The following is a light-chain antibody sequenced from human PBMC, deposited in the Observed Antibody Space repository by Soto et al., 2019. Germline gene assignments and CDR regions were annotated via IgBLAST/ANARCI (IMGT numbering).Light chain of an antibody. V-gene: IGKV3-11*01. CDR2: DAS. CDR1: QSVSSY. J-gene: IGKJ5*01. Sequence: EMGLTRAPATLSLSPVERATLSSRASQSVSSYLAWYQQKPGQAPTLLIYDASNRATGIPARFSGRGCGTDLTLTISSLEPEDSAVYHCQPRSHWPPNITFGQGTRLEI. CDR3: QPRSHWPPNIT.